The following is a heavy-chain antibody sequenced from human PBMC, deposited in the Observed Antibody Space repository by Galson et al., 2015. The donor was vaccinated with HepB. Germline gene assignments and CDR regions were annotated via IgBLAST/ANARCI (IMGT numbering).Heavy chain of an antibody. D-gene: IGHD1-1*01. J-gene: IGHJ4*02. V-gene: IGHV3-7*01. CDR3: ARTDDLGFFDS. CDR1: GFTFSNSW. CDR2: IRQDGGEK. Sequence: SLRLSCAASGFTFSNSWMSWVRQAPGKGLEWAAIIRQDGGEKRYVDSAKGRFTISRDNAENSIYLQMSGLGAEDTAVYYCARTDDLGFFDSWGQGTLVTVSS.